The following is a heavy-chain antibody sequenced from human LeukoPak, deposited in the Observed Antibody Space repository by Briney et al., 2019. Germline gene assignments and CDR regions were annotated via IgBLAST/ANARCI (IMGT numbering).Heavy chain of an antibody. Sequence: PGGSLRLSCAASGFTVSSNYMSWVRQAPGKGLEWVSVIYSGGSTYYADSVKGRFTISRDNSKNTLYLQMNSLRAEDTAVYYCARDRADFWSGYYSHYYYYGMDVWGQGTTVTVSS. J-gene: IGHJ6*02. CDR2: IYSGGST. D-gene: IGHD3-3*01. CDR3: ARDRADFWSGYYSHYYYYGMDV. CDR1: GFTVSSNY. V-gene: IGHV3-66*01.